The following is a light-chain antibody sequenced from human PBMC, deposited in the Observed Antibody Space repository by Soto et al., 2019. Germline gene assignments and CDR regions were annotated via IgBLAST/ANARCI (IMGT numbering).Light chain of an antibody. CDR3: QQYNNWPWT. CDR1: QSISGA. V-gene: IGKV3-15*01. J-gene: IGKJ1*01. Sequence: EVVMTQSPATLSVSPGGRATLSCRASQSISGALAWYQQKPGQAPRLLIYGASTRATSFPARFSGSGSGTDFTLTISSLQSEDFAVYYCQQYNNWPWTFGQGTKVEIK. CDR2: GAS.